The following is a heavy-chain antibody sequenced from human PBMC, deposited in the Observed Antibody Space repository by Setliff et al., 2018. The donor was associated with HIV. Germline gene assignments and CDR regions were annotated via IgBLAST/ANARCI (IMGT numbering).Heavy chain of an antibody. D-gene: IGHD3-10*01. CDR1: GYSFTTLW. CDR2: VFPDDSDT. J-gene: IGHJ4*02. CDR3: ARSMGFKATTRLDF. V-gene: IGHV5-51*01. Sequence: PGESLKISCQASGYSFTTLWTAWVRQMPGKGLEWMGMVFPDDSDTRYSPSFQGQVSMSADKSINTAYLQWSSLKASDTAVYYCARSMGFKATTRLDFWGPGTLVTVSS.